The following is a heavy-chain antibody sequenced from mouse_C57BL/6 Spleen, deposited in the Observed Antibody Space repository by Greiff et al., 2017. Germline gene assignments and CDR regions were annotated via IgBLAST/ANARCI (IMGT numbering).Heavy chain of an antibody. D-gene: IGHD1-1*01. CDR3: ARRTGSFYFDY. CDR1: GFTFTDYY. J-gene: IGHJ2*01. CDR2: LRNKANGYTT. Sequence: EVKLMESGGGLVQPGGSLSLSCAASGFTFTDYYMSWVRQPPGKALEWLGFLRNKANGYTTEYSASVKGRFTISRDNSQSILYLQMNALRAEDSATYYCARRTGSFYFDYWGQGTTLTVSS. V-gene: IGHV7-3*01.